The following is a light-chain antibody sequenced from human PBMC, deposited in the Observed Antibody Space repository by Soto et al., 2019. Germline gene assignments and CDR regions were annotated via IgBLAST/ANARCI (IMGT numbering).Light chain of an antibody. Sequence: QSALTQPASVSGSPGQSITISCTGTSSDVGGHNLLSWYQQHPGKAPKATIYEAYRRPSGVSPRFSGSKSGNTASLTISGLQAEDEADYYCCSYAGGTIVDVFGTGTKVTVL. CDR2: EAY. V-gene: IGLV2-23*01. CDR3: CSYAGGTIVDV. J-gene: IGLJ1*01. CDR1: SSDVGGHNL.